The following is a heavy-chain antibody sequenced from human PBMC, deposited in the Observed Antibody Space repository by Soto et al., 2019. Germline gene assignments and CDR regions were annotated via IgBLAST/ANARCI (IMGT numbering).Heavy chain of an antibody. V-gene: IGHV3-53*01. CDR3: ATHPGGGGY. D-gene: IGHD3-10*01. CDR2: IYSGGYT. Sequence: EVQLVESGGGLIQPGGSLRLSCAVSGFTVSNNYMSWVRQAPGKGLEGVSVIYSGGYTAYGDSVKGRFTISRDNSKNTPNLQTISRGPDDTAVFSGATHPGGGGYWGQGTLVTVSS. J-gene: IGHJ4*02. CDR1: GFTVSNNY.